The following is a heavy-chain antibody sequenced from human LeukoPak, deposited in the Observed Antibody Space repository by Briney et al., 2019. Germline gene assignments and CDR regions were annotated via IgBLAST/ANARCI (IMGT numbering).Heavy chain of an antibody. CDR3: ARSIQRGYNWFDP. CDR2: IIPIFGTA. D-gene: IGHD2-21*01. CDR1: GGTFSSYA. J-gene: IGHJ5*02. V-gene: IGHV1-69*13. Sequence: ASVKVSCKASGGTFSSYAISWVRQAPGQRLEWMGGIIPIFGTANYAQKFQGRVTITADESTSTAYMELSSLRSEDTAVYYCARSIQRGYNWFDPWGQGTLVTVSS.